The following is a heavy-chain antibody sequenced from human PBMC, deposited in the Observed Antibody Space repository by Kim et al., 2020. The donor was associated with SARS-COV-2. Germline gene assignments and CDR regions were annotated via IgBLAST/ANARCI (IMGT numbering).Heavy chain of an antibody. J-gene: IGHJ4*02. D-gene: IGHD3-10*01. V-gene: IGHV1-46*01. Sequence: TTYAQKFQGRVTITRDTSTSTVYMELSRLRSQDTAVYQCARDPGAQPFDYWGQGTLVTVSS. CDR3: ARDPGAQPFDY. CDR2: T.